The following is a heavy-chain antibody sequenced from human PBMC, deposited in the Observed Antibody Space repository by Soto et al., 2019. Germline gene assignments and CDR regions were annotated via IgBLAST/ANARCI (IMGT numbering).Heavy chain of an antibody. CDR1: GFIFSSYA. CDR3: ASFSRMADGYY. V-gene: IGHV3-48*01. J-gene: IGHJ4*02. D-gene: IGHD3-22*01. Sequence: EVHLVESGGGLVQPGGSLRLSCAASGFIFSSYAINWVRQAPGKGLEWVSYISGSGTTIYYADSVKGRFTISRDYAKSSLYLQMNSLRAEDTAMYYCASFSRMADGYYWGQGTLGTVSS. CDR2: ISGSGTTI.